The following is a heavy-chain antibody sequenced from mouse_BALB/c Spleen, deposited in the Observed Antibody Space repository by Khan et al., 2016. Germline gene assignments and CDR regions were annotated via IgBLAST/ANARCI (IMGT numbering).Heavy chain of an antibody. CDR3: KACDHNAMEN. J-gene: IGHJ4*01. CDR2: FDPENGDT. CDR1: GINIKDYY. Sequence: VQLKQSGAELVRSGASVKLSCTASGINIKDYYMYWVKQAPEHGLEWIGWFDPENGDTEYAPMFQGRATLNADTSSTAAYLQTSRLTSEYTVVGYCKACDHNAMENWGQGTSVTVSS. V-gene: IGHV14-4*02.